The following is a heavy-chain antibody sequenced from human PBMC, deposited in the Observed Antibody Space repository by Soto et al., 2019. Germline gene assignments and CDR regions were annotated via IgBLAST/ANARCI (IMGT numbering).Heavy chain of an antibody. Sequence: QLQLQESGPGLVKPSETLSLTCTVSGGSIRDDRYYWGWIRQPPGKGLEWIGSIYYSGTSSHNPALKSRVTMSGDTSKKQLSLRLSSVTAADTAVYYCARLHCDSPNCVPLDPWGQGTLVIVSS. CDR2: IYYSGTS. J-gene: IGHJ5*02. CDR3: ARLHCDSPNCVPLDP. CDR1: GGSIRDDRYY. D-gene: IGHD2-2*01. V-gene: IGHV4-39*01.